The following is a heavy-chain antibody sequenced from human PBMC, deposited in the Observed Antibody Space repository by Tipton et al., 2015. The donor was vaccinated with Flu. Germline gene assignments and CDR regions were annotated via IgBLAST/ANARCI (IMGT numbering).Heavy chain of an antibody. CDR2: IYYSGST. CDR3: ARDSAAHYGMDV. D-gene: IGHD6-13*01. CDR1: GDSINNYY. V-gene: IGHV4-59*08. Sequence: TLSLTCTVSGDSINNYYWSWIRQPPGKGLEWLGYIYYSGSTNYNPSLKSRVTISVDTSKNQFSLKLSSVTAADTAVYYCARDSAAHYGMDVWGQGTTVTVSS. J-gene: IGHJ6*02.